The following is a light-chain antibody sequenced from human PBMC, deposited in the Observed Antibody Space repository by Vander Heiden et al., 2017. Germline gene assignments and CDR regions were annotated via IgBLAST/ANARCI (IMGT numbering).Light chain of an antibody. CDR1: NSGNRK. Sequence: SYELSQPPSVSVALGPAARITCGGNNSGNRKVHWYQQKPGQAPGLIIYRDSNRPSGIPERFSGSNSGNTAPLTISRAQAGDEADYNCHVWDSRTCVFGGGTKLTVL. CDR2: RDS. J-gene: IGLJ3*02. CDR3: HVWDSRTCV. V-gene: IGLV3-9*01.